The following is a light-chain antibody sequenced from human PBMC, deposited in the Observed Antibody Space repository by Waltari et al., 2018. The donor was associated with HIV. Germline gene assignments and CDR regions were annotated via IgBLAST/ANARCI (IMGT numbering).Light chain of an antibody. CDR1: NIGRKR. Sequence: SYVLTQPPSVSVAPGQTARITCGGDNIGRKRVHWYQQKPGQAPVLVIYYDNDRSSGIPERFSGSNSGNTATLTISRVEAGDEADYHCQVWDRTSDFVVGSGTKVTVL. CDR2: YDN. J-gene: IGLJ1*01. CDR3: QVWDRTSDFV. V-gene: IGLV3-21*04.